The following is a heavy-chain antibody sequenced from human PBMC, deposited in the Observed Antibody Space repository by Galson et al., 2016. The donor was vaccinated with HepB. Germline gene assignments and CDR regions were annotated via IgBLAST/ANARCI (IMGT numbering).Heavy chain of an antibody. CDR1: GLTFSAYW. CDR2: INRDASEK. V-gene: IGHV3-7*01. CDR3: MREEGG. Sequence: SLRLSRAASGLTFSAYWMSWVRQAPGKGLEWVANINRDASEKNYVDSVKGRFTVSRDNAKNSLYLQMNSLRVEDTAIYYCMREEGGWGQGTLVTVSP. J-gene: IGHJ1*01.